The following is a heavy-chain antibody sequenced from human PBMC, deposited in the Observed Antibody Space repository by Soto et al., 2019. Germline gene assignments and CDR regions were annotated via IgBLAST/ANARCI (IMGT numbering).Heavy chain of an antibody. CDR3: ARQSALMEPFDS. Sequence: GGARILSCSAGGLASSSYGQDWVRQAPGKGLEWEAVIWYDGNNKYYADSVKGRFTVSRDNSKNTLYLQMNSLRAEDTAVYYGARQSALMEPFDSWGQGTLVTVSS. J-gene: IGHJ4*02. CDR2: IWYDGNNK. V-gene: IGHV3-33*01. D-gene: IGHD1-26*01. CDR1: GLASSSYG.